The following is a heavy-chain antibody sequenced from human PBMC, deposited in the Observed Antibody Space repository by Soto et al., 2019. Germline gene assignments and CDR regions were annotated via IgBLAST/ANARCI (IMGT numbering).Heavy chain of an antibody. V-gene: IGHV3-23*01. J-gene: IGHJ4*02. Sequence: EVQLLESGGGLVQPGGSLRLSCAASGFTFNNYAMTWVRQAPGKGLEWVSAISGGGDTTYYADSVKGRFTVSRDGSKNTLYLQMSSRRAEDTALYYCAKGRGGSGSLTPRVDFWGQGTLVTVSS. CDR2: ISGGGDTT. D-gene: IGHD3-10*01. CDR1: GFTFNNYA. CDR3: AKGRGGSGSLTPRVDF.